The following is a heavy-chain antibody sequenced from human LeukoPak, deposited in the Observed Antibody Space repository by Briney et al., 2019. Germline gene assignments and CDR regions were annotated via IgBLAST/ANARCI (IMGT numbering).Heavy chain of an antibody. CDR2: IYYSGST. CDR1: GGSISSYY. D-gene: IGHD6-13*01. CDR3: ARAPTFYSSSWFGY. Sequence: SETLSLTCTVSGGSISSYYWSWIRQPPGKGLEWIGYIYYSGSTNYNPSLKSRVTISVDTSKNQFSLKLSSVTAADTAVYYCARAPTFYSSSWFGYWGQGTLVTVSS. V-gene: IGHV4-59*01. J-gene: IGHJ4*02.